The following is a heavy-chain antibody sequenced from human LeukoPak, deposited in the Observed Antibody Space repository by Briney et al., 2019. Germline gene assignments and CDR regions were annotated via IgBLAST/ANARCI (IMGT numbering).Heavy chain of an antibody. V-gene: IGHV3-11*01. D-gene: IGHD3-22*01. CDR3: ARHMANMISYYYYGMDV. CDR1: GCTFSDYY. J-gene: IGHJ6*02. CDR2: ISSTGGGSYI. Sequence: GGSLRLSCAASGCTFSDYYLSWIRQAPGKGLEWVSYISSTGGGSYIYYAGSVKGRFTISRDNAKNSLYLQMNSLRAEDTAVYYCARHMANMISYYYYGMDVWGQGTTVTVSS.